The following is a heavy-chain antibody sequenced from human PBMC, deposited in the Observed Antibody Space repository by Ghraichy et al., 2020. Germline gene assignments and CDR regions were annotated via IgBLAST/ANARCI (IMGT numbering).Heavy chain of an antibody. D-gene: IGHD1-26*01. J-gene: IGHJ4*02. Sequence: GSLRLSCAAPGFTFSNYAMSWVRQAPGKGLEWVSAIRDSGGTFYADSVKGRFTISRDNSKNTLYLQMNSLRAEDTAVYYCAKEQEGSGSYPVDYWGQGTLVTVSS. CDR1: GFTFSNYA. V-gene: IGHV3-23*01. CDR3: AKEQEGSGSYPVDY. CDR2: IRDSGGT.